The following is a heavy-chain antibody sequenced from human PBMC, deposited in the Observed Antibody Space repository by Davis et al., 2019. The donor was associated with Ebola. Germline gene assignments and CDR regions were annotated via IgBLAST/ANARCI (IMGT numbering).Heavy chain of an antibody. CDR3: ARDTETYYDFWSGYPTPYYGMDV. J-gene: IGHJ6*02. V-gene: IGHV3-11*04. D-gene: IGHD3-3*01. CDR2: ISSSGSTI. Sequence: GESLKISCAASGFTFSDYYMSWIRQAPGKGLEWVSYISSSGSTIYYADSVKGRFTIPRDNAKNSLYLQMNSLRAEDTAVYYCARDTETYYDFWSGYPTPYYGMDVWGQGTTVTVSS. CDR1: GFTFSDYY.